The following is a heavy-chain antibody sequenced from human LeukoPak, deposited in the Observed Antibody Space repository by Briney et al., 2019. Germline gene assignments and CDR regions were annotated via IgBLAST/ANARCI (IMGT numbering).Heavy chain of an antibody. CDR2: IKQDGSEK. CDR1: GFAFSSYW. Sequence: PGGSLRLSCAASGFAFSSYWMSWVRRAPGKGLEWVANIKQDGSEKYYVDSVKGRFTISRDNAKNSLYLQMNSLRAEDTAVYYCARVFYSSGWYADAFDIWGQGTMVTVSS. J-gene: IGHJ3*02. V-gene: IGHV3-7*01. D-gene: IGHD6-19*01. CDR3: ARVFYSSGWYADAFDI.